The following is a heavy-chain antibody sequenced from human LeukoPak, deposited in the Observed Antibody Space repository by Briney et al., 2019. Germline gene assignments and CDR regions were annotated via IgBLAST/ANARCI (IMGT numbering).Heavy chain of an antibody. V-gene: IGHV4-4*07. CDR2: IYTSGST. CDR3: ARDEPVRGAFDY. CDR1: GGSISSYY. J-gene: IGHJ4*02. Sequence: SETLSLTCTVSGGSISSYYWSWIRQPAGKGLEWIGRIYTSGSTNCNPSLKSRVTMSVDTSKNQFSLKLSSVTAADTAVYYCARDEPVRGAFDYWGQGTLVTVSS. D-gene: IGHD3-10*02.